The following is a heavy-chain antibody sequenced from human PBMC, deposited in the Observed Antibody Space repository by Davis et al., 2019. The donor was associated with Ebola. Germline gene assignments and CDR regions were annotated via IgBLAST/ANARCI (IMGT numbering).Heavy chain of an antibody. V-gene: IGHV1-3*04. Sequence: AASVKVSCKTSGSSFTSYAIHWVRQAPAQQFEWMGWINTGNGDRKVSQRFLDRLTMTTDTSANTTYLELSSLKSEDTAIYYCAGDYDSNWSGKAYNWFDPWGQGTLVTVSS. CDR2: INTGNGDR. J-gene: IGHJ5*02. CDR3: AGDYDSNWSGKAYNWFDP. D-gene: IGHD3-22*01. CDR1: GSSFTSYA.